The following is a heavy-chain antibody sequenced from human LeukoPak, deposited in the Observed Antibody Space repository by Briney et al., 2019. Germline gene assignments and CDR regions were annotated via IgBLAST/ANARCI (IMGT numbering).Heavy chain of an antibody. J-gene: IGHJ4*02. CDR1: GGTFSSYA. D-gene: IGHD5-18*01. V-gene: IGHV1-69*13. Sequence: ASEKVSCKASGGTFSSYAIGWVRQAPGQGLEWMGGIIPIFGTANYALKFQGRVTITADESTSTAYMELSSLRSEDTAVYYCAGSPSKMDTAPVGTYIPTDWGQGTLVTVSS. CDR2: IIPIFGTA. CDR3: AGSPSKMDTAPVGTYIPTD.